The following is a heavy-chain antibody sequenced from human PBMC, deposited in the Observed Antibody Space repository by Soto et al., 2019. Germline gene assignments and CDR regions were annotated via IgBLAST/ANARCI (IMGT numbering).Heavy chain of an antibody. CDR1: DGSISSSY. D-gene: IGHD1-1*01. CDR3: ARDWRYTNYGMDV. Sequence: TLSLTCTVSDGSISSSYWTWIRQPPGKGLEWIGYIYYSGSTNYNPSLKSRVTISVDTSKNQFSLKLSSVTAADTAVYYWARDWRYTNYGMDVWGQGTTVTVSS. J-gene: IGHJ6*02. V-gene: IGHV4-59*01. CDR2: IYYSGST.